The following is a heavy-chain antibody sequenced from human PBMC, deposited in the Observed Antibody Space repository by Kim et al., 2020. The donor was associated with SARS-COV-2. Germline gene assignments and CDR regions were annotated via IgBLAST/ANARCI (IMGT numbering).Heavy chain of an antibody. CDR2: IYYSGST. Sequence: SETLSLTCTVSGGSISSSSYYWGWIRQPPGKGLEWIGSIYYSGSTYYNPSLKSRVTISVDTSKNQFSLKLSSVTAADTAVYYCARLGSGAFDIWGQGTM. D-gene: IGHD3-10*01. CDR3: ARLGSGAFDI. J-gene: IGHJ3*02. CDR1: GGSISSSSYY. V-gene: IGHV4-39*01.